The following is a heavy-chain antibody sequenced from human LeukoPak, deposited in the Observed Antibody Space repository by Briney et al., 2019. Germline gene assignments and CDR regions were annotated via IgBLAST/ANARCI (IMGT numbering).Heavy chain of an antibody. D-gene: IGHD3-22*01. J-gene: IGHJ3*02. V-gene: IGHV1-69*05. CDR2: IIPIFGTA. CDR1: GGTFSSYA. CDR3: ARNHYYDSSGYYLLDAFDI. Sequence: SVKVSCKASGGTFSSYAISWVRQVPGQGLEWMGRIIPIFGTANYAQKFQGRVTITTDESTSTAYMELSSLRSEDTAVYYCARNHYYDSSGYYLLDAFDIWGQGTMVTVSS.